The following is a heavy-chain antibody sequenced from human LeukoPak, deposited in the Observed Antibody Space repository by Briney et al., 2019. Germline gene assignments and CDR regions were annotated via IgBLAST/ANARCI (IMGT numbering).Heavy chain of an antibody. CDR2: ISPNTGAT. Sequence: ASVRVSCKPSGYTFTGYYIHWVRQAPGQRLEWLGWISPNTGATMFAHKFQDRVSMTRDTSIDTAYLELTSLTADDTALYYCARDRVGSGWPRPFYFEFWGQGTLATVSS. V-gene: IGHV1-2*02. D-gene: IGHD6-19*01. CDR3: ARDRVGSGWPRPFYFEF. J-gene: IGHJ4*02. CDR1: GYTFTGYY.